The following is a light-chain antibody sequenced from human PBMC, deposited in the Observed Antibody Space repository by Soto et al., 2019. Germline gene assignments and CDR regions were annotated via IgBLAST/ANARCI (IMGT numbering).Light chain of an antibody. V-gene: IGKV3-11*01. CDR2: DAS. CDR1: QRVSSY. Sequence: EIVLTQSPATLSLSPGERATLSCRASQRVSSYLAWYQQKPGQAPRLLIYDASNRATGIPARFSGSGSGPDFTLTISSLEPEDFAVYYCQQRSNWPPFTFGPGTKVDIK. J-gene: IGKJ3*01. CDR3: QQRSNWPPFT.